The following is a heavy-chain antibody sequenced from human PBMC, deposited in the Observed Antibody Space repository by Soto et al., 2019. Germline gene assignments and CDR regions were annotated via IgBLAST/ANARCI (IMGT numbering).Heavy chain of an antibody. D-gene: IGHD6-13*01. J-gene: IGHJ5*02. CDR3: ARAPYVYSSTNNWFDP. V-gene: IGHV4-59*01. Sequence: PSETLSLTCTVSGGSISSYYWSWIRQPPGKGLEWIGYIYYSGSTNYNPSLKSRVTISVDTSKNQFSLKLSSVTAADTAVYYCARAPYVYSSTNNWFDPWGQGTLVTVS. CDR2: IYYSGST. CDR1: GGSISSYY.